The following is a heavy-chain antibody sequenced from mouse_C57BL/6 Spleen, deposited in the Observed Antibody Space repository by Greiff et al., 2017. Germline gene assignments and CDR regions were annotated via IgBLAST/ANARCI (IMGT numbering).Heavy chain of an antibody. J-gene: IGHJ4*01. V-gene: IGHV1-69*01. Sequence: QVQLKQPGAELVMPGASVKLSCKASGYTFTSYWMHWVKQRPGQGLEWIGEIDPSDSYTNYNQKFKGKSTLTVDKSSSTAYMQLSSLTSEDSAVYYCARRDWDDAMDYWGQGTSVTVSS. CDR1: GYTFTSYW. D-gene: IGHD4-1*01. CDR3: ARRDWDDAMDY. CDR2: IDPSDSYT.